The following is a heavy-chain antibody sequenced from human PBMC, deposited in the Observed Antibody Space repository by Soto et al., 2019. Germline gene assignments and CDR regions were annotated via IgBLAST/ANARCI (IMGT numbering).Heavy chain of an antibody. J-gene: IGHJ4*02. D-gene: IGHD4-17*01. CDR2: ISGSGGST. Sequence: GGSLRLSCAASGFTFSSYAMSWVRQAPGKGLEWVSAISGSGGSTYYADSVKGRFTISRDNSKNTLYLQMNSLRAEDTAVYYCARTLLRRPDPYYFDYWGQGTLVTVSS. V-gene: IGHV3-23*01. CDR1: GFTFSSYA. CDR3: ARTLLRRPDPYYFDY.